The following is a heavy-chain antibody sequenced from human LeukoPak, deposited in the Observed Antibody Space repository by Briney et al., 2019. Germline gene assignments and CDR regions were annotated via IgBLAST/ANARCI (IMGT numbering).Heavy chain of an antibody. CDR3: VKGGGAGSYYNWFDQ. D-gene: IGHD3-10*01. CDR2: IRWNSDTI. J-gene: IGHJ5*02. V-gene: IGHV3-9*01. CDR1: GFTFDNYA. Sequence: SLRLSCAASGFTFDNYAIHWVRQGPGKGLEGVSGIRWNSDTIGFADFVKGRISISRDSAKKSVYLQMNSLTTEDTALYYCVKGGGAGSYYNWFDQWGQGTLVTVSS.